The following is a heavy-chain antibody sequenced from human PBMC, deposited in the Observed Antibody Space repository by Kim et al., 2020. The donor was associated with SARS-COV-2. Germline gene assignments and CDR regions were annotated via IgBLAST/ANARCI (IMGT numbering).Heavy chain of an antibody. CDR1: GFTFSSRW. D-gene: IGHD3-3*02. CDR2: ISGDWTKT. V-gene: IGHV3-74*01. J-gene: IGHJ6*02. Sequence: GGSLRLSCAASGFTFSSRWMDWVRQVPGKGLLCVARISGDWTKTTYADSVKGRFTISRDNAKNTLYLQMNGLRAEDTAIYFCAKDAFFFMDVWGQGTTVTVSS. CDR3: AKDAFFFMDV.